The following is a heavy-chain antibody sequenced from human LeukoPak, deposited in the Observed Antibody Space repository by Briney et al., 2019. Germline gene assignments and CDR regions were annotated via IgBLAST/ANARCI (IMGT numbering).Heavy chain of an antibody. CDR2: INTDESST. J-gene: IGHJ6*03. CDR1: GFTFSGYW. D-gene: IGHD2-21*02. CDR3: ARAASSTRVTYMDV. V-gene: IGHV3-74*01. Sequence: PGGSLRLSCAASGFTFSGYWMHCVRQAPGKGLVWVSRINTDESSTDYADSVRGRFTISRDNAKNTLYLQMNSLRAEDTAVHYCARAASSTRVTYMDVWGKGTTVTVSS.